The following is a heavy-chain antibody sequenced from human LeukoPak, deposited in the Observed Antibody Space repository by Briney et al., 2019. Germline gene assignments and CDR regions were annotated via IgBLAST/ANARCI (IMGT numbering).Heavy chain of an antibody. CDR1: GFTFSSYA. D-gene: IGHD2-2*01. J-gene: IGHJ4*02. CDR2: ISTSGGST. V-gene: IGHV3-23*01. CDR3: ARRSCTSTSCSYFDY. Sequence: ETGGSLRLSCAASGFTFSSYAMSWVRQAPGKGLEWVSTISTSGGSTYYADSVKGRFTISRDNSKNTLYLQMNSLRAEDTAVYYCARRSCTSTSCSYFDYWGRGTLVTVSS.